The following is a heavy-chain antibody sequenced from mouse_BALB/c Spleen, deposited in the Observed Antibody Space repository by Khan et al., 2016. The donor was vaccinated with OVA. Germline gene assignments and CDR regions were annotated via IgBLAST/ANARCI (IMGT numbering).Heavy chain of an antibody. V-gene: IGHV3-6*02. J-gene: IGHJ2*01. D-gene: IGHD2-3*01. Sequence: EVQLQESGPGLVKPSQSLSLTCSVTGYSITSGYYWNWIRQFPRNKLEWMGYISFDGNNNYNPSLKNRISITRYTSKNQFFLKLNSVTTEDTATYYCARGWLVKVDYWGQVTTLTVSS. CDR3: ARGWLVKVDY. CDR1: GYSITSGYY. CDR2: ISFDGNN.